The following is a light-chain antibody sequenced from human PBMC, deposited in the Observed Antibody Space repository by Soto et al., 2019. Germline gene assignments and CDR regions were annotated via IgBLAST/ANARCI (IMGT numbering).Light chain of an antibody. V-gene: IGKV1-39*01. CDR2: AAS. CDR3: QQSYSTLVP. CDR1: QSISSY. Sequence: DIPMTQSPSSLSASVGDRVTITCRASQSISSYLNWYQQKPGKAPKLLIYAASSLQSGVPSRFSGSGSGTDFTLTISSLQHDDFAPYYCQQSYSTLVPFGQGTKLEIK. J-gene: IGKJ2*01.